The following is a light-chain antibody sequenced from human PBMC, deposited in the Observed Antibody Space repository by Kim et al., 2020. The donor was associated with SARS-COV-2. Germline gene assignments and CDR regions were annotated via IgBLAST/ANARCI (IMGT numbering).Light chain of an antibody. CDR3: MQVLQMHRT. CDR1: QSLLYSDGYTY. Sequence: DIVMTQSPLSLPVTPGEPASISCRSSQSLLYSDGYTYLDWYLQKPGQSPQLLIYLGSNRASGVPDRFSGSGSGTDFTLKISRVAAEDVGGEDCMQVLQMHRTVGQGNKLEI. CDR2: LGS. V-gene: IGKV2-28*01. J-gene: IGKJ2*01.